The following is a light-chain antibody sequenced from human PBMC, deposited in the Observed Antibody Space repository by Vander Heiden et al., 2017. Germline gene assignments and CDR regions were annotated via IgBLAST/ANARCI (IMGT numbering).Light chain of an antibody. V-gene: IGKV3-20*01. J-gene: IGKJ1*01. Sequence: EIVLTQFPGTLSLSPGDRATPPCRASQSVSSSYLAWYQQKPGQAPRLLIYGASSRATGIPDRFSGSGSGTDFTLTISRLEPEDFAVYYCQQYGSTPQTFGQGTKVEIK. CDR2: GAS. CDR1: QSVSSSY. CDR3: QQYGSTPQT.